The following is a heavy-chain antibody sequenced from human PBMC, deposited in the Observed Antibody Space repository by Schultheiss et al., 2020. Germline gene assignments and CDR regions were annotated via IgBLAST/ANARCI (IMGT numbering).Heavy chain of an antibody. D-gene: IGHD4-17*01. J-gene: IGHJ3*02. Sequence: SQTLSLTCTVSGGSISSYYWSWIRQPAGKGLEWIGYIYYSGSTYYNPSLKSRVIISVDTSKNQFSLKLSSVTAADTAVYYCVRRLWGDYANAFDIWGQGTMVTVSS. CDR1: GGSISSYY. CDR3: VRRLWGDYANAFDI. V-gene: IGHV4-59*06. CDR2: IYYSGST.